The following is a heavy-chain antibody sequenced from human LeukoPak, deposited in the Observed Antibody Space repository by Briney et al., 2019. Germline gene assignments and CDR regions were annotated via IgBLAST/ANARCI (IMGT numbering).Heavy chain of an antibody. CDR2: IKEDGSEK. CDR3: ARDWYCSSNSCSKGGGH. D-gene: IGHD2-2*01. V-gene: IGHV3-7*01. J-gene: IGHJ4*02. Sequence: GGSLRLSCAAYGFSFSSYWMNWVRQAQGKGLEWVANIKEDGSEKYYVDSVKGRFTISRDNAKNSLYLEMNSLRAEDTAVYYCARDWYCSSNSCSKGGGHWGQGTLVSVSS. CDR1: GFSFSSYW.